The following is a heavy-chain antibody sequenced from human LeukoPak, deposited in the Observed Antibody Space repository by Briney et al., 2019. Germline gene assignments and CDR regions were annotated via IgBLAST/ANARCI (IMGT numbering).Heavy chain of an antibody. CDR2: ISTRGYI. CDR1: GFTFSSYN. D-gene: IGHD1-7*01. Sequence: GGSLRLSCEASGFTFSSYNMNWVRQAPGKGLEWVSSISTRGYIYYADSVKGRFTISRDNFKNTLYLQMNSLRVEDTAIYYCARTGNSRFDYWGQGTLVTVSS. J-gene: IGHJ4*02. CDR3: ARTGNSRFDY. V-gene: IGHV3-21*04.